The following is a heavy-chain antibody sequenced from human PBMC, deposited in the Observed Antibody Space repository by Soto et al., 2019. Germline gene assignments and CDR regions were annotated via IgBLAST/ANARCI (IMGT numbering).Heavy chain of an antibody. J-gene: IGHJ6*03. CDR3: AKGPFGFGASWYYYYYMDV. CDR2: ISGSGGST. Sequence: PGGSLRLSCAASGFTLSSYAMSWVRQAPGKGLEWVSAISGSGGSTYYADSVKGRFTISRDNSKNTLYLQMNSLRAEDTAVYYCAKGPFGFGASWYYYYYMDVRGKGTTVTVSS. D-gene: IGHD3-10*01. CDR1: GFTLSSYA. V-gene: IGHV3-23*01.